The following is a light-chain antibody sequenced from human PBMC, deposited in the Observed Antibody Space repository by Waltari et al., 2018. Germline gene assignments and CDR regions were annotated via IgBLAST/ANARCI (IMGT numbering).Light chain of an antibody. J-gene: IGKJ1*01. CDR3: QQYDTSPWT. CDR2: GAS. V-gene: IGKV3-20*01. Sequence: EIVLTQSPGTLSLCPGERATLSCRASQTISSSYLAWYRQNPGQAPRLLIYGASSRAAGVPDRFSGSGSGTDFTLTISGLEPEDSAVYYCQQYDTSPWTFGQGTKVEIK. CDR1: QTISSSY.